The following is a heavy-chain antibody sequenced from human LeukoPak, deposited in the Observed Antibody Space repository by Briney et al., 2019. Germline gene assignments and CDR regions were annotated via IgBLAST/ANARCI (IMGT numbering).Heavy chain of an antibody. CDR1: GLTFSSYA. CDR2: INGSGDTT. V-gene: IGHV3-23*01. CDR3: AKTFLEQWVVDY. J-gene: IGHJ4*02. Sequence: PGGSLRLSCAASGLTFSSYAMSWVSPTPRKGPEWVSAINGSGDTTYYAHSVQGPFTISRSNSKKTLYLQVRSLKTQGPALYFGAKTFLEQWVVDYGAREPWSPSPQ. D-gene: IGHD6-19*01.